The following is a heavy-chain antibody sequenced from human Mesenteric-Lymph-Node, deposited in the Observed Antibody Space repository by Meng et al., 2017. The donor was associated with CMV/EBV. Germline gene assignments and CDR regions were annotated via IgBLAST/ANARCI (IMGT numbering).Heavy chain of an antibody. Sequence: GESLKISCAGSEFTFSIYGMHWVRQAPGKGLEWVSYISSSGSTIYYADSVKGRFTISRDNAKNSLYLQMNSLRAEDTAVYYCASRLIRILDAFDIWGQGTMVTVSS. CDR3: ASRLIRILDAFDI. J-gene: IGHJ3*02. D-gene: IGHD2-15*01. CDR1: EFTFSIYG. CDR2: ISSSGSTI. V-gene: IGHV3-48*04.